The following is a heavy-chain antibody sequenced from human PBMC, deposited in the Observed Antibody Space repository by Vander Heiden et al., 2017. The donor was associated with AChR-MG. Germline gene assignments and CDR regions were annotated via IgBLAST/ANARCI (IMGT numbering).Heavy chain of an antibody. J-gene: IGHJ4*02. V-gene: IGHV3-15*01. D-gene: IGHD3-10*01. CDR3: TTGSWFGELVEVY. CDR1: GFPFSNGW. CDR2: IKSKTDGGTT. Sequence: EVPLVESGGGLVKPGGAFGRPCAALGFPFSNGWMSWGRQAPGKGLELVGRIKSKTDGGTTDYAAPVKGRFTISRDDSKNTLYLQMNSLKTEDTAVYYCTTGSWFGELVEVYWGQGTLVTVSS.